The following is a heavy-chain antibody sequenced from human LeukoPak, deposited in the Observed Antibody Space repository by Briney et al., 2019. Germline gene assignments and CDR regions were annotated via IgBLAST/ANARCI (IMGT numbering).Heavy chain of an antibody. CDR2: ISWNSGSI. V-gene: IGHV3-9*01. Sequence: GGSLRLSCAASGFTFDDYAMHWVRQAPGKGLEWVSGISWNSGSIGYADSVKGRFTISRDNAKNSLYLQMNSLRAEDTALYYCAKSGGGTTPFDYWGQGTLVTVSS. D-gene: IGHD2-8*02. CDR3: AKSGGGTTPFDY. CDR1: GFTFDDYA. J-gene: IGHJ4*02.